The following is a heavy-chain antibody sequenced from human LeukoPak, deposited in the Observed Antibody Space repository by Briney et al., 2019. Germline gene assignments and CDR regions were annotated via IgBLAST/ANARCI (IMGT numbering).Heavy chain of an antibody. CDR3: AKGGPLGYCTSTSCYTVFH. J-gene: IGHJ4*02. CDR2: ISRSGGAT. D-gene: IGHD2-2*02. Sequence: AGGSLRLSCAASGFPFSSYPLSWVRQTPRKGLEWVSAISRSGGATYYADSVRGRFTISRDNSKNTLYLQMNSLRAEDTALYYCAKGGPLGYCTSTSCYTVFHWGQGTLVTVSS. V-gene: IGHV3-23*01. CDR1: GFPFSSYP.